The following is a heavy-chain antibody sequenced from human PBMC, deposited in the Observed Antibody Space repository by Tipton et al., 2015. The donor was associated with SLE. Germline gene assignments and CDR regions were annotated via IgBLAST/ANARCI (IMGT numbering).Heavy chain of an antibody. V-gene: IGHV4-39*02. J-gene: IGHJ4*02. CDR2: IYYSGST. D-gene: IGHD1-26*01. CDR3: ARDRGYFDY. Sequence: TLSLTCTVSGGSISSSSYYWGWIRQPPGKGLEWIGSIYYSGSTYYNPSLKSRVTISVDTSKNQFSLKLSSVTAADTAVYYYARDRGYFDYWGQGTLVTVSS. CDR1: GGSISSSSYY.